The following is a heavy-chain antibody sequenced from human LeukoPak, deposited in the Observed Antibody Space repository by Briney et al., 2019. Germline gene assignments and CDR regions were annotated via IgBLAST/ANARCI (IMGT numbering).Heavy chain of an antibody. CDR2: ISYDGRKM. D-gene: IGHD3-22*01. CDR1: GFTVSSNY. V-gene: IGHV3-30*03. J-gene: IGHJ4*02. Sequence: PGGSLRLSCAASGFTVSSNYMSWVRQAPGKGLEWVAVISYDGRKMKYADSVKGRFTISRDNSKDTLSLHMNTLRTEDTAVYYCARDYYDSSGYYYLPDYWGQGTLVTVSS. CDR3: ARDYYDSSGYYYLPDY.